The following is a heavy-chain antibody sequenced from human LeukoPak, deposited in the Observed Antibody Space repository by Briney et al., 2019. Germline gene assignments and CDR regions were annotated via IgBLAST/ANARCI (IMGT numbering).Heavy chain of an antibody. J-gene: IGHJ3*02. D-gene: IGHD3-3*01. CDR3: ARVITIVGVVRSPFDI. CDR2: IYPGDSET. V-gene: IGHV5-51*01. Sequence: GESLKISCKGSGYSFTTYWIGWVRQMPGKGLDWMGIIYPGDSETRYSPSLQGQVTMSADKSISTAYLQWSSLTASDTAMYYCARVITIVGVVRSPFDIWGQGTQVTVSS. CDR1: GYSFTTYW.